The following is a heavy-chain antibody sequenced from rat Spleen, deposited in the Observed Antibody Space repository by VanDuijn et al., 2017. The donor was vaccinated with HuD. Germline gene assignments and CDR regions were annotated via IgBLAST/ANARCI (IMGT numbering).Heavy chain of an antibody. CDR1: GFTFSNAA. Sequence: VQVVESGGGLVQPKESLKISCAASGFTFSNAAVYWVRQPPGKGLECIARIRTKTNFYATYYADSVKGRFTISRDDSKSMVYLQMDNLKTEDTAMYYCTAAGSYAHFDYWGQGVMVTVSS. CDR3: TAAGSYAHFDY. CDR2: IRTKTNFYAT. J-gene: IGHJ2*01. V-gene: IGHV10-5*01. D-gene: IGHD1-12*02.